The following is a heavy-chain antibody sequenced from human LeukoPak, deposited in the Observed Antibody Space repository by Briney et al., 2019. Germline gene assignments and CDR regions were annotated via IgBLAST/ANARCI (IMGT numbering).Heavy chain of an antibody. Sequence: GGSLRLSCATSGFSFDDYGMSWVRQAPGKGLEWVSGINWSGGSTGYADSVKGRFTISRDNSKNTLYLQMNSLRAEDTAVYYCAKDGMGSGSYYRYYYYYMDVWGKGTTVTVSS. D-gene: IGHD3-10*01. V-gene: IGHV3-20*04. J-gene: IGHJ6*03. CDR1: GFSFDDYG. CDR2: INWSGGST. CDR3: AKDGMGSGSYYRYYYYYMDV.